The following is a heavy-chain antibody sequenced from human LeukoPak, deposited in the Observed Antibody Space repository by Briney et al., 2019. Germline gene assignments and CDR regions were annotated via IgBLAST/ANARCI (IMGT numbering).Heavy chain of an antibody. D-gene: IGHD6-19*01. CDR2: ISSSSSYI. J-gene: IGHJ4*02. CDR3: AGVPSSEGY. Sequence: GGSLRLSCAASGFTFSSYSMNWVRQAPGKGLEWVSSISSSSSYIYYADSVKGRFTISRDNAKNSLHLQMNSLRAEDTAVYYCAGVPSSEGYWGQGTLVTVSS. CDR1: GFTFSSYS. V-gene: IGHV3-21*01.